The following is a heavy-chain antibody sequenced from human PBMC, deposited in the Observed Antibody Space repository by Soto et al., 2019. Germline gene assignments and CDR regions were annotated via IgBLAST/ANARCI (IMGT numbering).Heavy chain of an antibody. V-gene: IGHV3-30-3*01. CDR1: GFTFSRYT. D-gene: IGHD4-17*01. Sequence: QVQLVESGGGVVQPGRSLRLSCAASGFTFSRYTMHWVRRAPGKGLEWVAVTSYDGSTKYYADSVKGRFTISRDNNNNTLFLQVNSLRAEDTAVYYCAKDGGFDYGFWYFDLWGRGTLVTVSS. CDR3: AKDGGFDYGFWYFDL. CDR2: TSYDGSTK. J-gene: IGHJ2*01.